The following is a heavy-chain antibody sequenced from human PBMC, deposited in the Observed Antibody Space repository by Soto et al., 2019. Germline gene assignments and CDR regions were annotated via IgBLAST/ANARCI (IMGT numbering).Heavy chain of an antibody. V-gene: IGHV3-30-3*01. Sequence: QVQLVESGGGVVQPGRSLRLSCAASGFTFSSYAMHWVRQAPGKGLEWVAVISYDGSNKYYADSVKGRFTISRDNSKNTLYLQMNSLRAEDTAAYYCAGVKAMYSNYGGGDYWGQGTLVTVSS. CDR2: ISYDGSNK. D-gene: IGHD4-4*01. J-gene: IGHJ4*02. CDR3: AGVKAMYSNYGGGDY. CDR1: GFTFSSYA.